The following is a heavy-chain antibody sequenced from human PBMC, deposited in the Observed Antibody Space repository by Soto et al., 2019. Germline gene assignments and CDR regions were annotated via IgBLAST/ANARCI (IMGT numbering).Heavy chain of an antibody. Sequence: GESLKISCKGSGYNFAGYWIAWVRQMPGKGLELMGIIYPSDSDTRYRPPFQGQVTISADKSISSAYLQWSSLRASDTAMYYCARGGVSTRTFDYWGQGTQVTVSS. CDR2: IYPSDSDT. CDR3: ARGGVSTRTFDY. V-gene: IGHV5-51*01. D-gene: IGHD3-3*01. CDR1: GYNFAGYW. J-gene: IGHJ4*02.